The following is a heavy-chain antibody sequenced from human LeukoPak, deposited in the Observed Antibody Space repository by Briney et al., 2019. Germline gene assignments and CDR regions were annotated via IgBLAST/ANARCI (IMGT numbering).Heavy chain of an antibody. CDR1: GFTFSNYA. J-gene: IGHJ4*02. CDR3: ASLSSGWD. D-gene: IGHD6-19*01. CDR2: ISYDGSNK. Sequence: GGSLGLSCAASGFTFSNYAMHWVRQAPGKGLEWVAVISYDGSNKYYPDSVKGRFTISRDNSKNTLYLQMNSLRPEDTAVYYCASLSSGWDWGQGTLVTVSS. V-gene: IGHV3-30-3*01.